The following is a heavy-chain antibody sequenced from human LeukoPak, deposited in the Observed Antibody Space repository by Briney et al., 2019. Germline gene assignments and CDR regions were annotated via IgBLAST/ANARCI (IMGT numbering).Heavy chain of an antibody. CDR3: ARSGASSGCFDY. CDR2: IIPILGIA. Sequence: SVKVSCKASGGTFSSYAISWVRQAPGQGLEWMGRIIPILGIANYAQKFQGRVTITADKSTSTAYMELSSLRSEDTAVYYCARSGASSGCFDYWGQGTLVTVSS. D-gene: IGHD6-19*01. J-gene: IGHJ4*02. V-gene: IGHV1-69*04. CDR1: GGTFSSYA.